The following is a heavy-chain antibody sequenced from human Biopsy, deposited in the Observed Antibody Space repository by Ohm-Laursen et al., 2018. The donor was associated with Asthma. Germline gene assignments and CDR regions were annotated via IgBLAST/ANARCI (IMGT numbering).Heavy chain of an antibody. V-gene: IGHV2-5*02. CDR3: ALSQDSGFDDHSPSWFDP. CDR2: IYWDDYN. Sequence: TQTLTLTCSFSGFSLRTPGVGVGWIRQSPGKALEWLALIYWDDYNLFRPSLKRRLTITKDPSKNQVVLTMTKMDPADSGTYYCALSQDSGFDDHSPSWFDPWGQGTLVTASS. D-gene: IGHD3-9*01. J-gene: IGHJ5*02. CDR1: GFSLRTPGVG.